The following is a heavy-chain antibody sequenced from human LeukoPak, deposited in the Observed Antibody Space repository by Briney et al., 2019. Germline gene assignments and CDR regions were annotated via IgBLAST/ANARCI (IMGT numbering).Heavy chain of an antibody. CDR2: ISSNGNT. CDR3: ARARVAAKSGYMDV. CDR1: GFTFSTYG. V-gene: IGHV3-64*01. D-gene: IGHD2-15*01. Sequence: GGSLRLSCAASGFTFSTYGTYWVRQAPGKGLEYVSSISSNGNTYYANSVKGRFTISRDTPKNTLYLQMGSLRDEDLAVYYCARARVAAKSGYMDVWGTGTTVTISS. J-gene: IGHJ6*03.